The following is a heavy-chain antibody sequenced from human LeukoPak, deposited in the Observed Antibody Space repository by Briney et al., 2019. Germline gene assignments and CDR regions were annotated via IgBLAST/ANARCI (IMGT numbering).Heavy chain of an antibody. D-gene: IGHD3-9*01. Sequence: SETLSLTCAVSGYSISSGYYWGWIRQPPGKGLEWIGSIYHSGSTYYTPSLKSRVTISVDTSKNQFSLKLSSVTAADTAVYYCASLRYFDWLFLFDYWGQGTLVTVSS. CDR3: ASLRYFDWLFLFDY. CDR1: GYSISSGYY. CDR2: IYHSGST. V-gene: IGHV4-38-2*01. J-gene: IGHJ4*02.